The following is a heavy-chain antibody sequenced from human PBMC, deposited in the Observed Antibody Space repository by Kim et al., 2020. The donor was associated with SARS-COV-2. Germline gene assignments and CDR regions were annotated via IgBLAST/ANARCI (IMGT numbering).Heavy chain of an antibody. CDR3: AREGRYFDWLLSAFDI. D-gene: IGHD3-9*01. J-gene: IGHJ3*02. V-gene: IGHV3-30*01. Sequence: SVKGRFTISRDNSKSTLYLQMNSLGAEDTAVYYCAREGRYFDWLLSAFDIWGQGTMVTVSS.